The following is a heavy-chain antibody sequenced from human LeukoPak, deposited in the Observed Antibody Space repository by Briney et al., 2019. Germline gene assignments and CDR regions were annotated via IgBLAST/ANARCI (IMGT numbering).Heavy chain of an antibody. CDR3: ARDRDYYDSSGYFFPLDY. D-gene: IGHD3-22*01. Sequence: GGSLRLSCAASGLSFSSYGMHWVRQAPGKGLEWVAFIRSDGSNKYYADSVKGRFTISRDKSKNTLYLQMNTLTAEDTAVYYCARDRDYYDSSGYFFPLDYWGQGTLVSVSS. CDR2: IRSDGSNK. J-gene: IGHJ4*02. CDR1: GLSFSSYG. V-gene: IGHV3-30*02.